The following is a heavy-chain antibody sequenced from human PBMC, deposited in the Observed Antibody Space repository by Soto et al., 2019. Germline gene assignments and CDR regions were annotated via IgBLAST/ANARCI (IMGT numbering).Heavy chain of an antibody. D-gene: IGHD1-26*01. V-gene: IGHV4-59*01. CDR1: GDSMSLYY. CDR3: ARVGAASRNYYYYGVDV. Sequence: PSETLSLTCSVSGDSMSLYYWAWIRQRPGTGLEWVGYIYYSGSTHYNPSLKSRATMSLDTSKKQFFLRLNSVTAADTAMYYCARVGAASRNYYYYGVDVWGQGTTVTVSS. CDR2: IYYSGST. J-gene: IGHJ6*02.